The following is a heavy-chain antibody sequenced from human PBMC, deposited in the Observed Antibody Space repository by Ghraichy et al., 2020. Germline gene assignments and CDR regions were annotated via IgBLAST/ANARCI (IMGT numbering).Heavy chain of an antibody. CDR2: ISSSSTNI. J-gene: IGHJ6*02. CDR3: ARDRYDILTGLVYYGMDV. Sequence: GESLNISCAASGFPFSSFSMNWVRQAPGKGLEWVSSISSSSTNIFHADSVKGRFTISRDNAKNSLYLQMNSLRAEDTAVYYCARDRYDILTGLVYYGMDVWGRGTTVTVSS. V-gene: IGHV3-21*06. CDR1: GFPFSSFS. D-gene: IGHD3-9*01.